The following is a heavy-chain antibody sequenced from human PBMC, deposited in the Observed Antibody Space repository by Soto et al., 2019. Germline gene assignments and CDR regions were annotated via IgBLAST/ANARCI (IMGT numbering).Heavy chain of an antibody. Sequence: QPWVSXRLSGSVCVCIFIDSAIHLFRHTSGKGLEWVGRIRSKANSHATSYAASVKGRFIMSREDSKNTAYLQMNGLKIEDTAVYYCTRPVAYCGGDCNNFEWLAPWGQRALVNVYS. V-gene: IGHV3-73*01. CDR1: VCIFIDSA. D-gene: IGHD2-21*02. CDR3: TRPVAYCGGDCNNFEWLAP. J-gene: IGHJ5*02. CDR2: IRSKANSHAT.